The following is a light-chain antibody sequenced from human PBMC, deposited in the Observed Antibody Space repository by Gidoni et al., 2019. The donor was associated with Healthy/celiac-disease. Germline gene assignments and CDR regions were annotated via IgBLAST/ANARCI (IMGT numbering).Light chain of an antibody. CDR2: DTS. Sequence: DIVLTPSPATLSLSPGERATPSCRASQSVSSYLAWYQQKPGQTPRPLIYDTSNRATGIPARFSGSGSGTDFTLTISSLEPEDFVVYYCQQRSNWPPSLTFGGGTKVEIK. V-gene: IGKV3-11*01. CDR1: QSVSSY. J-gene: IGKJ4*01. CDR3: QQRSNWPPSLT.